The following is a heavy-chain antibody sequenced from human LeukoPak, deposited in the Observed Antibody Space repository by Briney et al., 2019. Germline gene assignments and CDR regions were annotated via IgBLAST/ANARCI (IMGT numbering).Heavy chain of an antibody. Sequence: GGSLRLSCATSGFTFVDYGLSWVRRAPGKGLEWLCAINYNGAITDYADSVKGRFTISRANAKNSLYLRMDSLRAEDTALYYCARDRLGPSFSVSHFDLWGQGTLVTVSS. CDR3: ARDRLGPSFSVSHFDL. J-gene: IGHJ4*02. CDR2: INYNGAIT. D-gene: IGHD3-3*02. CDR1: GFTFVDYG. V-gene: IGHV3-20*04.